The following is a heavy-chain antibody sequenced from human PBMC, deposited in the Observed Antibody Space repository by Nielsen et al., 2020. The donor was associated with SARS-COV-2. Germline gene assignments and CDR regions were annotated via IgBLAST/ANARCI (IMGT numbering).Heavy chain of an antibody. Sequence: ASVKVSCKASGYTFTGYYMHWVRQAPGQGLEWMGWINPNSGGTNYAQKFQGRVTMTRDTSTSTVYMELSSLRSEDTAVYYCALDYYGSGSYFPFGYWGQGTLVTVSS. J-gene: IGHJ4*02. CDR1: GYTFTGYY. V-gene: IGHV1-2*02. D-gene: IGHD3-10*01. CDR3: ALDYYGSGSYFPFGY. CDR2: INPNSGGT.